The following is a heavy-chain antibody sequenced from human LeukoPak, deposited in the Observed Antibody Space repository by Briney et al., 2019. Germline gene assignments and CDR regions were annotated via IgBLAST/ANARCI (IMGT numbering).Heavy chain of an antibody. CDR3: ARQLVEMATTSLDY. J-gene: IGHJ4*02. D-gene: IGHD5-24*01. CDR2: IYYSGST. Sequence: SETLSLICTVSGGSISGYFWSWLRQPPGKGPEWFGYIYYSGSTNYNPSLKSRVPISVDTSKNQFSLTLSSVTADGTAVYCCARQLVEMATTSLDYWGQGTLVSVSS. V-gene: IGHV4-59*01. CDR1: GGSISGYF.